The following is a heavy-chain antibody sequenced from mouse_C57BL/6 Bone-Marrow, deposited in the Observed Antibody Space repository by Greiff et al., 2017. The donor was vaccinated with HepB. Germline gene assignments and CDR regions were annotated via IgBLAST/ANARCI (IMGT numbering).Heavy chain of an antibody. CDR1: GYAFTNYL. Sequence: VQLQESGAELVRPGTSVKVSCKASGYAFTNYLIEWVKQRPGQGLEWIGVINPGSGGTNYNEKFKGKATLTADKSSSTAYMQLSSLTSEDSAVYFCARNGNYGWYFDVWGTGTTVTVSS. D-gene: IGHD2-1*01. CDR3: ARNGNYGWYFDV. V-gene: IGHV1-54*01. J-gene: IGHJ1*03. CDR2: INPGSGGT.